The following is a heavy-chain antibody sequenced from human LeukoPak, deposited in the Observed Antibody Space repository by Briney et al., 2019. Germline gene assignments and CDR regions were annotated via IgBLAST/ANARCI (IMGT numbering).Heavy chain of an antibody. CDR1: GGSFSGYY. Sequence: SETLSLTCAVYGGSFSGYYWSWIRQPPGKGLEWIGEINHSGGTNYNPSLKSRVTISVDTSKNQFSLKLSSVTAADTAVYYCARGGGLTGYYLDYWAQGTLVTVSS. D-gene: IGHD3-9*01. V-gene: IGHV4-34*01. J-gene: IGHJ4*02. CDR3: ARGGGLTGYYLDY. CDR2: INHSGGT.